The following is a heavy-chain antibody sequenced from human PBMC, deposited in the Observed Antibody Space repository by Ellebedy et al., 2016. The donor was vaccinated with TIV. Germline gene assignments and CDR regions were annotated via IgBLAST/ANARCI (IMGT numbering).Heavy chain of an antibody. D-gene: IGHD1-26*01. CDR1: GFTFSSYW. CDR2: INGDASDS. CDR3: ARAHGSEVGGSYSF. J-gene: IGHJ4*02. V-gene: IGHV3-74*01. Sequence: GGSLRLXXAASGFTFSSYWMYWVRRTPGKGLECVARINGDASDSDYADSGKGRFTISRDNAKNTVYLLMNSLRPEDTALYYCARAHGSEVGGSYSFWGQGTLVTVSS.